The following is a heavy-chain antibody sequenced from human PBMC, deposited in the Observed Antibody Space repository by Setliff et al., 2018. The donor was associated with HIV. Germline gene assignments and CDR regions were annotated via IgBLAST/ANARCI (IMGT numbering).Heavy chain of an antibody. CDR3: ARGSIAARGVDY. Sequence: PSETLSLTCTVSGSSISSGNFWGWIRQPPGKGLEWIGNIFHSGRTYYNPSVESRITISLDPSKNQFSLGLRSVTAADTAVYYCARGSIAARGVDYWGQGTLVTVSS. V-gene: IGHV4-38-2*02. CDR2: IFHSGRT. CDR1: GSSISSGNF. D-gene: IGHD6-6*01. J-gene: IGHJ4*02.